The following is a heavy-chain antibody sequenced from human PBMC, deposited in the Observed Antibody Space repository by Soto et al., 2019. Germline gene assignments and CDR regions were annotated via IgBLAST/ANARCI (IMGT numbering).Heavy chain of an antibody. CDR3: ATAASSFGAASAY. CDR1: GDTFSSHS. D-gene: IGHD3-3*01. V-gene: IGHV1-69*08. J-gene: IGHJ4*02. Sequence: QVQLVQSGAEVKKPGSSVKVSCKASGDTFSSHSFTWVRQAPGQGLEWMGRIIPFVGTERHAQKFKGRVTISADTSAGTVYMELSSLISDDTAIYYCATAASSFGAASAYWGQGTLVTVSS. CDR2: IIPFVGTE.